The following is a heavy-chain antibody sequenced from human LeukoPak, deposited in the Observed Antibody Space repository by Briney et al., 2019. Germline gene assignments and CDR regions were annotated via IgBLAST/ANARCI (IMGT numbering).Heavy chain of an antibody. CDR3: ARERGQGYSYGYGDY. J-gene: IGHJ4*02. V-gene: IGHV3-30-3*01. CDR1: GFTFSSYA. D-gene: IGHD5-18*01. Sequence: GGSLRLSCAASGFTFSSYAMHWVRQAPGKGLEWVAVISYDGSNKYYADSVKGRFTISRDNSKNTLYLQMNSLRAEDTAVYYCARERGQGYSYGYGDYWGQGTLVTVSS. CDR2: ISYDGSNK.